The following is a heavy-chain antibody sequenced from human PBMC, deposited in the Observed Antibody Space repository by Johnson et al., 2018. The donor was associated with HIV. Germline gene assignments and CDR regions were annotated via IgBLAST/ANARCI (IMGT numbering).Heavy chain of an antibody. J-gene: IGHJ3*02. CDR3: ARDREYVLAWGWALDI. V-gene: IGHV3-23*04. D-gene: IGHD6-19*01. CDR1: GFTFSSYG. CDR2: IRGSGGST. Sequence: VQLVESGGGLVQPGGSLRLSCAASGFTFSSYGMSWVRQAPGKGLEWVSAIRGSGGSTYYADSVKGRFTISRDNSKNTLYLQTNSLRGEDTAVYYCARDREYVLAWGWALDIWGQGTMVTVSS.